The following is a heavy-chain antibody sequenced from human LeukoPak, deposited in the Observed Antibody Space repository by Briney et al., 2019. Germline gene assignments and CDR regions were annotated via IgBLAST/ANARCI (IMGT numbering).Heavy chain of an antibody. V-gene: IGHV3-33*01. D-gene: IGHD2-21*02. CDR2: IWYDGSNK. J-gene: IGHJ4*02. CDR3: ARDHCGGDCYLDY. CDR1: GFTFSSYG. Sequence: GGSLRLSCAASGFTFSSYGMHWVRQAPGKGLEWVAVIWYDGSNKYYADSVKGRFTISRDSSKNTLYLQMNSLRAEDTAVYYCARDHCGGDCYLDYWGQGALVTVSS.